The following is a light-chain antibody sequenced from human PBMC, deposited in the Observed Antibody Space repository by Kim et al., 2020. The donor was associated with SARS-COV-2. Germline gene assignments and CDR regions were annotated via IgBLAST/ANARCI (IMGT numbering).Light chain of an antibody. CDR2: DAS. J-gene: IGKJ4*01. CDR3: QQRSNWPPRLT. Sequence: EIVLTQSPATLSLSPGERATLSCRASQSVSSYLAWYQQKPGQAPRLLIYDASNRATGIPARFSGIGSGTDFTLTISSLEPEDFAVYYCQQRSNWPPRLTFGGGTKVDIK. CDR1: QSVSSY. V-gene: IGKV3-11*01.